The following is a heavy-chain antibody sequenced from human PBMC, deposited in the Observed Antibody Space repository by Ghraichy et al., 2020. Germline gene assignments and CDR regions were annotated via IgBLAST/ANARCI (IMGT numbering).Heavy chain of an antibody. CDR3: ARDRRVSHKDYGGNPFDY. J-gene: IGHJ4*02. CDR2: TYYRSKWYN. D-gene: IGHD4-23*01. CDR1: GDSVSSNSAA. Sequence: QTLSLTCAISGDSVSSNSAAWNWIRQSPSRGLEWLGRTYYRSKWYNDYAVSVKSRITINPDTSKNQFSLQLNSVTPEDTAVYYCARDRRVSHKDYGGNPFDYWGQGTLVTVSS. V-gene: IGHV6-1*01.